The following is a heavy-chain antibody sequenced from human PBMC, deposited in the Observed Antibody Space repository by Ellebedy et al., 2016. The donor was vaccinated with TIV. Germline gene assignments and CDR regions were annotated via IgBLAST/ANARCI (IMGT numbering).Heavy chain of an antibody. V-gene: IGHV2-5*02. CDR2: IYWDDYK. J-gene: IGHJ4*02. Sequence: SGPTLVKPTQTLTLTCTFSGFSLSTSGVGVGWVRQAPGKALEWLALIYWDDYKRSSPSLKNRLNITKDSPNNQVVLTMTAVDPTDTATYFCAHDPYSSGWYDYWGQGLLVIVSS. D-gene: IGHD6-19*01. CDR3: AHDPYSSGWYDY. CDR1: GFSLSTSGVG.